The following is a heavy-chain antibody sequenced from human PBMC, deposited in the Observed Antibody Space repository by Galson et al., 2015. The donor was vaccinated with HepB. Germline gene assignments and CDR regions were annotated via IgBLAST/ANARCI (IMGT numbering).Heavy chain of an antibody. D-gene: IGHD4-17*01. CDR2: ISYDGSNK. V-gene: IGHV3-30-3*01. CDR3: ARPDYGNFDL. J-gene: IGHJ2*01. Sequence: SLRLSCAASGFTFSSYAMHWVRQAPDKGLEWVAVISYDGSNKYYADSVKGRFTISRGNSKNTLYLQMNSLRAEDTAVYYCARPDYGNFDLWGRGTLVTVSS. CDR1: GFTFSSYA.